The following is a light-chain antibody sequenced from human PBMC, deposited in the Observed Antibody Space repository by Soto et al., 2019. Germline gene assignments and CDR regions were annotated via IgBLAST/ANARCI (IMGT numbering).Light chain of an antibody. V-gene: IGKV3-11*01. CDR3: QQRSNWPPIT. J-gene: IGKJ5*01. Sequence: SPATLSLYKGERATLSCRASQSVSSYLAWYQQKPGQAPRLLIYDASNRATGIPARFSGSGSGTDFTLTISSLEPEDFAVYYCQQRSNWPPITFGQVTLLEIK. CDR1: QSVSSY. CDR2: DAS.